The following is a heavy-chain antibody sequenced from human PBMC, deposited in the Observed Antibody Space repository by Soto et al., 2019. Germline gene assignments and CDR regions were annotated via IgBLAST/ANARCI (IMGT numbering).Heavy chain of an antibody. D-gene: IGHD3-3*01. V-gene: IGHV1-69*13. Sequence: SVKVSCKASGGTFSTYSISWVRQSPVQGLEWMGGIIPIFGTAKYAQKFQGRVTITADESTSTAYMELSSLRSEDTAVYYCAREIFGVIISGGRDDFDIWGQGTMVTVSS. J-gene: IGHJ3*02. CDR1: GGTFSTYS. CDR2: IIPIFGTA. CDR3: AREIFGVIISGGRDDFDI.